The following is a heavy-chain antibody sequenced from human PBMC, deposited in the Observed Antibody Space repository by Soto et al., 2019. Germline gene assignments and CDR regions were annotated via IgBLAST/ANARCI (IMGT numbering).Heavy chain of an antibody. D-gene: IGHD6-19*01. CDR1: GGTFSSYT. J-gene: IGHJ3*02. CDR3: ATGLVELPQEDAFEI. CDR2: IIPILGIA. V-gene: IGHV1-69*02. Sequence: SVKVSCKASGGTFSSYTISWVRQAPGQGLEWMGRIIPILGIANYAQKFQGRVTITADKSTSTAYMELSSLRSEDTAVYYCATGLVELPQEDAFEIWGKGTMVPVAS.